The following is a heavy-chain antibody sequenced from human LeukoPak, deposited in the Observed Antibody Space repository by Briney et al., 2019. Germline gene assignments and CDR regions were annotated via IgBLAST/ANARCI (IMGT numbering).Heavy chain of an antibody. Sequence: SETLSLTCTVSGGSISSYYWSWLRQPPGKGLEWIGYIYYSGSTNYNPSLKSRVTISVDTSKNQFSLKLSSVTAADTAVYYCARAIMGGSSSWSDWGQGTLVTVSS. CDR1: GGSISSYY. CDR2: IYYSGST. V-gene: IGHV4-59*01. J-gene: IGHJ4*02. D-gene: IGHD6-13*01. CDR3: ARAIMGGSSSWSD.